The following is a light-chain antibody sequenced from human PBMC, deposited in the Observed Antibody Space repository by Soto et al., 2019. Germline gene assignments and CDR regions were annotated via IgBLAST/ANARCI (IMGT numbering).Light chain of an antibody. CDR3: QSYDSSLSGSTV. CDR1: SSNIGAGYD. J-gene: IGLJ2*01. Sequence: QPVLTQPPPVSGAPGQRVTISCTGSSSNIGAGYDVHWYQQLPGTAPKLLIYGNSNRPSGVPDRFSGSKSGTSASLAITGLQAEDEADYYCQSYDSSLSGSTVFGGGTKLTVL. CDR2: GNS. V-gene: IGLV1-40*01.